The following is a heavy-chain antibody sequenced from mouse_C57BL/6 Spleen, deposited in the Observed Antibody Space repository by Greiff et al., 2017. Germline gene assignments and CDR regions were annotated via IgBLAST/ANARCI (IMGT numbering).Heavy chain of an antibody. J-gene: IGHJ1*03. CDR1: GYAFSSYW. Sequence: QVQLQQSGAELVKPGASVKISCKASGYAFSSYWMNWVKQRPGKGLEWIGQIYPGDGDTNYNGKFKGKATLTADKSSSTAYMQLSSLTSEDSAVYFCARSSSGPYWYFDVWGTGTTVTVSS. CDR2: IYPGDGDT. V-gene: IGHV1-80*01. CDR3: ARSSSGPYWYFDV. D-gene: IGHD1-1*01.